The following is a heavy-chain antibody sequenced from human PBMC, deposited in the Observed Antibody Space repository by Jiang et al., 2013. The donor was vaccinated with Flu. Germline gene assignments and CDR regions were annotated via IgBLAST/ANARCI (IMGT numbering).Heavy chain of an antibody. CDR3: TRTTRIPDP. J-gene: IGHJ5*02. Sequence: TKYADSVKGRFTISRDNAKNSLYLELNSLRAEDTAVYYCTRTTRIPDPWGQGTLVTVSS. CDR2: T. V-gene: IGHV3-11*06. D-gene: IGHD1-1*01.